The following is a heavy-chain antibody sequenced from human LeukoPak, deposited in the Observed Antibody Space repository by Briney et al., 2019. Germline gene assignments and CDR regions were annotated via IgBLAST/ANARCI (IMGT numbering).Heavy chain of an antibody. Sequence: GRSLRLSCAASGFTFDDYAMHWVRQAPGKGLEWVSGISWNSGSIGYADSVKGRFTISRDNAKNSLYLQMNSLRAEDTALYYCAKGRYSYSPNWFDPWGQGTLVTVSS. J-gene: IGHJ5*02. CDR3: AKGRYSYSPNWFDP. CDR2: ISWNSGSI. D-gene: IGHD5-18*01. V-gene: IGHV3-9*01. CDR1: GFTFDDYA.